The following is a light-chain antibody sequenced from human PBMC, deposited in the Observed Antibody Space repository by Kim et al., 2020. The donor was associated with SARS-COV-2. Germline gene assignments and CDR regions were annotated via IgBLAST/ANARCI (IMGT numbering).Light chain of an antibody. CDR1: KLGDKY. Sequence: SVSPGKTARFTCAEDKLGDKYSCWYQQKPGQSPVLVIYQDSKRPSGIPERFSGSNSGNTATLTISGTQAMDEADYYCQAWDSSTAVFGGGTQLTVL. V-gene: IGLV3-1*01. J-gene: IGLJ3*02. CDR3: QAWDSSTAV. CDR2: QDS.